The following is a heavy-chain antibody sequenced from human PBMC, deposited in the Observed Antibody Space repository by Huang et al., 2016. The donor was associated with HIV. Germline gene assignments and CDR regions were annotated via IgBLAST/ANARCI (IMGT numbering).Heavy chain of an antibody. CDR1: GFPFGNYG. CDR2: IRSKDYSEPT. J-gene: IGHJ4*02. V-gene: IGHV3-49*05. Sequence: EVQFVESGGGLVKPGRSLRLSCTASGFPFGNYGMSWFRQAPGKGREWVGFIRSKDYSEPTEYAASVKGRFTISRDDSKSIAYLQMNSLKPEDTAVYYCTRDSVYPNYYDGSGFYFDYWGQGTLVTVSS. CDR3: TRDSVYPNYYDGSGFYFDY. D-gene: IGHD3-22*01.